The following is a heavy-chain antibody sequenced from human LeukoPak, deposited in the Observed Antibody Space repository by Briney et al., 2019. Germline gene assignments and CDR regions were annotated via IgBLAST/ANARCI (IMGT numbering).Heavy chain of an antibody. CDR1: GFTFSSYS. D-gene: IGHD2-2*01. CDR2: ISSSSSYI. CDR3: ARLAMLYYYYMDV. Sequence: GGSLRLSCAASGFTFSSYSMNWVRQAPGKGLEWVSSISSSSSYIYYADSMKGRFTISRDNAKNSLYLQMNSLRAEDTAVYYCARLAMLYYYYMDVWGKGTTVTISS. J-gene: IGHJ6*03. V-gene: IGHV3-21*01.